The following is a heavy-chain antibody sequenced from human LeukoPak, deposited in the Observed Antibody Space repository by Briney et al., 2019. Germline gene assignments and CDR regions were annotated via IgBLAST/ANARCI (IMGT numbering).Heavy chain of an antibody. Sequence: GASVNVSCRASGYTFTDYYIHWLRQAPGEGPEWMGMINLIAGLTHLAPKFQGRVTMTRDTSTSTGYMDLTSLGSEDTAVYYCARQQGIQYLNFDYWGQGALVAVSS. CDR3: ARQQGIQYLNFDY. CDR2: INLIAGLT. D-gene: IGHD1/OR15-1a*01. CDR1: GYTFTDYY. J-gene: IGHJ4*02. V-gene: IGHV1-46*01.